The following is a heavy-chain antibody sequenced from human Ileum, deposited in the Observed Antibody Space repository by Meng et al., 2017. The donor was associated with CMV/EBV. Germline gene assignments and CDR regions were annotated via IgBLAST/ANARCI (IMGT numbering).Heavy chain of an antibody. CDR1: GGTFSSYA. CDR2: IIPIFGTA. D-gene: IGHD3-3*01. J-gene: IGHJ5*02. Sequence: SVKVSCKASGGTFSSYAISWVRQAPGQGLEWMGGIIPIFGTANYAQKFQGRVTITTDESTSTAYMELSSLRSEDTAVYYCARVQAKTYYDFWSGYYLNWFAPWGHGNRV. CDR3: ARVQAKTYYDFWSGYYLNWFAP. V-gene: IGHV1-69*05.